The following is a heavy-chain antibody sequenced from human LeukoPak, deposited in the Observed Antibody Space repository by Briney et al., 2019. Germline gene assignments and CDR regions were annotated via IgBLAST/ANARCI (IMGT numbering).Heavy chain of an antibody. V-gene: IGHV1-2*02. J-gene: IGHJ4*02. CDR2: INPNSGGT. CDR1: GYTFTGYY. D-gene: IGHD4-23*01. Sequence: ASLKVSCKAAGYTFTGYYMYWVRQAPGQGLEWMGWINPNSGGTNYAQKFQGGVTMDRDTSTTTAYMEMSRLRSDATAVYYCARGTVVTPFDYWGQGTLVTVSS. CDR3: ARGTVVTPFDY.